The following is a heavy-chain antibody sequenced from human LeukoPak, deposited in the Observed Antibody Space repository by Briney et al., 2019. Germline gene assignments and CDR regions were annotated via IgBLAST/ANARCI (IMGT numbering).Heavy chain of an antibody. Sequence: GSLRLSCAASGFTFSTYAMNWVRQAPGKGLEWVSVISVSGSSTYYADSVKGRFTISRDSSKSTLFLQMNSLRAEDTAIYYCAKNHDSNGYHTDDAFDVWGQGTMVTVSS. CDR2: ISVSGSST. D-gene: IGHD3-22*01. J-gene: IGHJ3*01. CDR3: AKNHDSNGYHTDDAFDV. V-gene: IGHV3-23*01. CDR1: GFTFSTYA.